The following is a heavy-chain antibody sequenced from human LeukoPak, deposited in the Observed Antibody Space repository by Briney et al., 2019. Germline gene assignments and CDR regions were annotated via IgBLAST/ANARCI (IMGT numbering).Heavy chain of an antibody. J-gene: IGHJ5*02. CDR3: ARDSGTEEGWFDP. V-gene: IGHV1-3*01. CDR1: GYTFTKYT. CDR2: IIAGNGNP. Sequence: ASVKVSCKASGYTFTKYTIHWVRQAPGHRLQWMGWIIAGNGNPRYSQNFQGRVTFTRDTSATTAYMELSSLKFEDTAVYYCARDSGTEEGWFDPWGQGTLVTVSS.